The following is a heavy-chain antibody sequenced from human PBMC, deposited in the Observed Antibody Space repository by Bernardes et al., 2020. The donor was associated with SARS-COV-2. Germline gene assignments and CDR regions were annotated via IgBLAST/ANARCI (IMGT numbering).Heavy chain of an antibody. CDR3: ARDLSHLVRRGFDL. CDR2: IYYSGST. Sequence: SETLSLTCTVSGGSIGSYYWAWIRQPPGKGLEWIGYIYYSGSTNYNPSLKSRVTISVDRSQNQFSLNLSSVTPADTAVYYCARDLSHLVRRGFDLWGRRTLVTVSA. J-gene: IGHJ2*01. CDR1: GGSIGSYY. D-gene: IGHD3-10*01. V-gene: IGHV4-59*01.